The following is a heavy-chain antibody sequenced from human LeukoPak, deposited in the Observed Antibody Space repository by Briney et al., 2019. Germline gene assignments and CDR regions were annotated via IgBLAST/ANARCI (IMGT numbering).Heavy chain of an antibody. CDR1: GFTFSSYA. J-gene: IGHJ4*02. D-gene: IGHD1-7*01. CDR2: ISYDGSNK. Sequence: PGGSLRLSCAASGFTFSSYAMHWVRQAPGKGLEWVAVISYDGSNKYYADSVKGRFTISRDNAKNSMYLQMNSLRAEDTAVYYCARWEIRGTAHKLDYWGQGTLVTVSS. CDR3: ARWEIRGTAHKLDY. V-gene: IGHV3-30-3*01.